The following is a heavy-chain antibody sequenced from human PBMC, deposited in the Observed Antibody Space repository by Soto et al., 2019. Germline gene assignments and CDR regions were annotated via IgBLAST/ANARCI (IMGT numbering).Heavy chain of an antibody. CDR1: GGSFSGYY. D-gene: IGHD2-2*01. V-gene: IGHV4-34*01. Sequence: QVQLQQWGAGLLKPSETLSLTCAVYGGSFSGYYWGWIRQPPGKGLEWIGEINHSGSTNYNPSLKSRVTISVDTSKNQFSLKLSSVTAADTAVYYCARGGVGVVPAANWFDPWGQGTLVTVSS. CDR2: INHSGST. J-gene: IGHJ5*02. CDR3: ARGGVGVVPAANWFDP.